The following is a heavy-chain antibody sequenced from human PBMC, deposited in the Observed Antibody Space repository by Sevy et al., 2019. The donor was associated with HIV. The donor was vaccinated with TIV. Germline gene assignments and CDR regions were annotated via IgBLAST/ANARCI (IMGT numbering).Heavy chain of an antibody. Sequence: ASVKVSCKVSGHTLTEFSMHWVRQAPGKGLEWRGTFDPEDGKRVDAQNFQGRVTMTEDTSTDTAYMELSSLRSEDTAVYYCTTTKDYYDSSGYPFDYWGQGTLVTVSS. D-gene: IGHD3-22*01. CDR1: GHTLTEFS. J-gene: IGHJ4*02. CDR2: FDPEDGKR. CDR3: TTTKDYYDSSGYPFDY. V-gene: IGHV1-24*01.